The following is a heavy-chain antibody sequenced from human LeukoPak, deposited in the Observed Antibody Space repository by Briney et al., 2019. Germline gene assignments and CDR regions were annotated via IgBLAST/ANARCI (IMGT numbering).Heavy chain of an antibody. V-gene: IGHV3-23*01. Sequence: PGGSLRLSCAASGFTFSSYAMSWVRQAPGKGLEWVSSISGSDCQTYYADSVRGRFTISRDNSKNTLYLQVNSLRAEDTSVYYCAKDGPYYYGSGRYYPPYYFDYWGLGTLVTVSS. CDR2: ISGSDCQT. J-gene: IGHJ4*02. CDR1: GFTFSSYA. CDR3: AKDGPYYYGSGRYYPPYYFDY. D-gene: IGHD3-10*01.